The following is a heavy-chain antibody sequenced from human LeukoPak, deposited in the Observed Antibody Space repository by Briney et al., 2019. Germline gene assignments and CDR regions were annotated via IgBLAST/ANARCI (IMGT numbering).Heavy chain of an antibody. J-gene: IGHJ3*02. V-gene: IGHV4-4*02. D-gene: IGHD2-2*01. Sequence: PSETLSLTCAVSGGSISSSNWWSWVRQPPGKGLEWIGEIYHSGSTNYNPSLKSRVTISVDTSKNQFSLKLSSVTAADTAVYYCARPRSKWYQLLSAVRAFDIWGQGTMVTVSS. CDR3: ARPRSKWYQLLSAVRAFDI. CDR2: IYHSGST. CDR1: GGSISSSNW.